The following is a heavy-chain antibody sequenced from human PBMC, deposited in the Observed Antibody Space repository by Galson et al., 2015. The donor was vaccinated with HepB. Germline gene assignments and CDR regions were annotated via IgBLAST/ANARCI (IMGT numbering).Heavy chain of an antibody. J-gene: IGHJ4*02. V-gene: IGHV3-73*01. CDR3: TRLVRYYDSSGYYQATDY. Sequence: SLRLSCAASGFTFSGSAMHWVRQASAKGLEWVGRIRRKANSYATAYSASVKGRFTISRDDSKNTAYLQMNSLNTEDTAVYYCTRLVRYYDSSGYYQATDYWGQRTMVTVSS. CDR1: GFTFSGSA. CDR2: IRRKANSYAT. D-gene: IGHD3-22*01.